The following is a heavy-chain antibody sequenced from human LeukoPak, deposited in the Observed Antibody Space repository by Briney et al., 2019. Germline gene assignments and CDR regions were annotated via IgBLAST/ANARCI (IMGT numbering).Heavy chain of an antibody. J-gene: IGHJ4*02. Sequence: SQTLSLTCTVSGGSISSGSYYWSWVRQPAGKGLEWIGRIYPSGSTNYNPSLKSRVTISVDTSKNQFSLKLSSVTAADTAVYYCARDGRYSGSHTTHQWGQGTLVTVSS. V-gene: IGHV4-61*02. CDR1: GGSISSGSYY. D-gene: IGHD1-26*01. CDR3: ARDGRYSGSHTTHQ. CDR2: IYPSGST.